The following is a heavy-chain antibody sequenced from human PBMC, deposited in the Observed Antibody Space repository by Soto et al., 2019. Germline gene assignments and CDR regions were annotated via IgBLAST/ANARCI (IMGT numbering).Heavy chain of an antibody. CDR1: GGSISSGGYY. J-gene: IGHJ4*02. D-gene: IGHD6-13*01. CDR3: ASTAAGEDAYFDY. Sequence: LSLTCTVSGGSISSGGYYLSWIRQHPGKGLEWIGYIYYSGSTYYNPSLKSRVTISVDTSKNQFSLKLSSVTAADTAVYYCASTAAGEDAYFDYWGQGTLVTVSS. CDR2: IYYSGST. V-gene: IGHV4-31*03.